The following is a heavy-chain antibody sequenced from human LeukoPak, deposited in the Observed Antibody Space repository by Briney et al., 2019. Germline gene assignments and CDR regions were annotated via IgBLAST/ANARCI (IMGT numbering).Heavy chain of an antibody. D-gene: IGHD3-10*01. J-gene: IGHJ6*03. CDR1: GFTFSSYR. V-gene: IGHV3-74*01. Sequence: GGSLRLSCAASGFTFSSYRMYWVRQAPGKGLVWVSRINSDGRSTTYADSVKGRFTISRDNSKNTLYLQMNSLRAEDTAVYYCAKGGAVSSKSITMVRGTRRYYYYMDVWGKGTTVTISS. CDR2: INSDGRST. CDR3: AKGGAVSSKSITMVRGTRRYYYYMDV.